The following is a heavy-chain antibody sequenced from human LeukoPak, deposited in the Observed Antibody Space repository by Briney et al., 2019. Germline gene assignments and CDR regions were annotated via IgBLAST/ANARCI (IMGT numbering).Heavy chain of an antibody. J-gene: IGHJ4*02. CDR2: IYSGGNT. Sequence: PGGSLRLSCTVSGFTVSINSMSWVRQAPGKGLEWVSFIYSGGNTHYSDSVKGRFTISRDNSKNTLYLQMTSLRAEDTAVYYCASRGHVGSGTYSPYDYWGQGTLVTVSS. D-gene: IGHD3-10*01. CDR1: GFTVSINS. V-gene: IGHV3-53*01. CDR3: ASRGHVGSGTYSPYDY.